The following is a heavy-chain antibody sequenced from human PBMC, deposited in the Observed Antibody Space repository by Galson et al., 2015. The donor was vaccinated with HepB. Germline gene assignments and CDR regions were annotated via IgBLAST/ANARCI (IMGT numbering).Heavy chain of an antibody. D-gene: IGHD3-22*01. CDR1: GFTFSSYS. Sequence: SLRLSCAASGFTFSSYSMNWVRQAPGKGLEWVSSISSSSSYIYYADSVKGRFTISRDNAKNSLYLQMNSLRAEDTAVYYCARDEPLNNYGSSGYKMDYWGQGTLVTVSS. V-gene: IGHV3-21*01. J-gene: IGHJ4*02. CDR3: ARDEPLNNYGSSGYKMDY. CDR2: ISSSSSYI.